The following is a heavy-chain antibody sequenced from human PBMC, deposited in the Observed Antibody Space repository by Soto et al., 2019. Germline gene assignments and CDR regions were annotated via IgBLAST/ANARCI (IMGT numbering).Heavy chain of an antibody. D-gene: IGHD3-3*01. V-gene: IGHV3-23*01. CDR2: ISGSGGST. CDR1: GFTFSSYA. J-gene: IGHJ6*03. CDR3: AKSPTSGYSHYYYYYYMDV. Sequence: GGSLRLSCAASGFTFSSYAMSWVRQAPGKGLEWVSAISGSGGSTYYADSVKGRFTISRDNSKNTLYLQMNSLRAEDTAVYYCAKSPTSGYSHYYYYYYMDVWGKGTTVTVSS.